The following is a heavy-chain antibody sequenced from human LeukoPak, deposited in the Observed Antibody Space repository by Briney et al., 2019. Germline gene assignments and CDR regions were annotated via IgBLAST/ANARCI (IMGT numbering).Heavy chain of an antibody. CDR1: AGSFSAYY. Sequence: SETLSLTCAVYAGSFSAYYWSWIRQPPGKGLEWIGEINHSGSTNYNPSLKSRVTISVDTSKNQFSLKLSSMTAADTAVYYCARIYYDSSGYPPDWYFDLWGRGTLVTVSS. D-gene: IGHD3-22*01. J-gene: IGHJ2*01. CDR3: ARIYYDSSGYPPDWYFDL. V-gene: IGHV4-34*01. CDR2: INHSGST.